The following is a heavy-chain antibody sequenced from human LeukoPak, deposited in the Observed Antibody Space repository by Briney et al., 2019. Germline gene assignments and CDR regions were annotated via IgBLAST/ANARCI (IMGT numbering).Heavy chain of an antibody. CDR1: GASFRWYF. J-gene: IGHJ4*02. CDR3: ARGILSGYYFDS. D-gene: IGHD2-15*01. CDR2: IHYSGSA. Sequence: KPSETLSLTCAVYGASFRWYFCGSVPQSPGKGLGLVAEIHYSGSASYNPSLKSRVTISGDPSKNQVPLRVTSVTAADTAEYYCARGILSGYYFDSWGQGSLVTVSS. V-gene: IGHV4-34*01.